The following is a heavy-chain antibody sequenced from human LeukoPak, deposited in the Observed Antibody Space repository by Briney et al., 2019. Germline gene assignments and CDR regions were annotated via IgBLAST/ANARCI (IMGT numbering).Heavy chain of an antibody. CDR3: AGEEGATMGGSYYGMDV. V-gene: IGHV3-30*04. CDR1: GFTFSSYA. J-gene: IGHJ6*02. D-gene: IGHD5-12*01. Sequence: PGRSLRLSCAASGFTFSSYAMHWVRQAPGRGLEWVAVISYDGSNKYYADSVKGRFTISRDNSKNTLYLQMNSLRAEDTAVYYVAGEEGATMGGSYYGMDVWGQGTRSPSP. CDR2: ISYDGSNK.